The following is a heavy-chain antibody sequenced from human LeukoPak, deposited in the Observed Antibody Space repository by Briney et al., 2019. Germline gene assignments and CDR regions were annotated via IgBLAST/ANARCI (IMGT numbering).Heavy chain of an antibody. J-gene: IGHJ6*03. CDR3: ARTRRVRGVIIYYYYYMDV. Sequence: SQTLSLTCAISGDSVSSNSAAWNWIRQSPSRGLEWLGRTYYRSKWYNDYAVSVKSRITINPDTSKNQFSLQLNSVTPEDTAVCYCARTRRVRGVIIYYYYYMDVWGKGTTVTVSS. D-gene: IGHD3-10*01. V-gene: IGHV6-1*01. CDR2: TYYRSKWYN. CDR1: GDSVSSNSAA.